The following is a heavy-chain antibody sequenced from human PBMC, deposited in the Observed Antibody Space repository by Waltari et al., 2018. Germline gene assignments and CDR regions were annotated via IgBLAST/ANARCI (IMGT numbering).Heavy chain of an antibody. D-gene: IGHD4-4*01. Sequence: QLQLQESGPGLVKPAETLSLTCTVPGGPISRSSYYWGWIRQPPGKGLEWIGSSYYSGSTYYNPSLKSRVTISVDTSKNQFSQKLSSGTAADTAVYYCARERPYSNYVDYWGQGTLVTVSS. V-gene: IGHV4-39*07. CDR3: ARERPYSNYVDY. J-gene: IGHJ4*02. CDR2: SYYSGST. CDR1: GGPISRSSYY.